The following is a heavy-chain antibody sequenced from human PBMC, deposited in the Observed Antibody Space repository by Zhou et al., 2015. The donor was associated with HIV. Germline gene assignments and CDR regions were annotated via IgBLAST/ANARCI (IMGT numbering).Heavy chain of an antibody. CDR3: ARLGRLGELSLYALGGD. Sequence: QVQLVQSGAEVKKPGSSVKVSCKASGGTFSSYAISWVRQAPGQGLEWMGGIIPIFGTANYAQKFQGRVTITADESTSTAYMELSSLRSEDTAVYYCARLGRLGELSLYALGGDWGQGTLVTVSS. J-gene: IGHJ4*02. CDR1: GGTFSSYA. V-gene: IGHV1-69*01. CDR2: IIPIFGTA. D-gene: IGHD3-16*02.